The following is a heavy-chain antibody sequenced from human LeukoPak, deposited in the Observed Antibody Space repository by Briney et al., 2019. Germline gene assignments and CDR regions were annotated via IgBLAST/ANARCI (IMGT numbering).Heavy chain of an antibody. J-gene: IGHJ4*02. CDR3: AKDILRWSFDS. CDR1: GFTISGAA. V-gene: IGHV3-23*01. CDR2: IGGNGNT. Sequence: PGGSLRLSCAASGFTISGAAMAWVRQAPGQGLEWVSGIGGNGNTHYADSVRGRFTTSKDISKNTVSLQMSSLRAEDTAVYYCAKDILRWSFDSWGQGILVTVSS. D-gene: IGHD4-23*01.